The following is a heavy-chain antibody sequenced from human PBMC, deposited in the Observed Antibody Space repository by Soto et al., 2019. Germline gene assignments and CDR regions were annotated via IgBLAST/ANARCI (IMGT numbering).Heavy chain of an antibody. D-gene: IGHD6-19*01. CDR1: GFTFSSYA. J-gene: IGHJ4*02. V-gene: IGHV3-23*01. CDR2: ISGSGGSP. CDR3: AKDSSGWLHYFDY. Sequence: SLRLSDAASGFTFSSYAMILVRQAPGKGLEWVSVISGSGGSPYYADSVKGRFTISRDNSKNTLYLQMNSLRAEDTAVYYCAKDSSGWLHYFDYWGQGNLVTVSS.